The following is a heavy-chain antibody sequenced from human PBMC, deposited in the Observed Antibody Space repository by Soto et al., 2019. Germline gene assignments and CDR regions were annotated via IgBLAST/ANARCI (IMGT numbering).Heavy chain of an antibody. J-gene: IGHJ6*03. CDR2: MSGSGGST. V-gene: IGHV3-23*01. CDR1: GFTFSTYA. CDR3: AKGPKDIVWSYYYMDV. D-gene: IGHD2-15*01. Sequence: PGGSLRLSCAASGFTFSTYAMSWVRQAPGKGLEWVSAMSGSGGSTYYADSVKGRFTISRDNSNNTLYLQMNSLRAEDTAVYYCAKGPKDIVWSYYYMDVWGKGTTVTVSS.